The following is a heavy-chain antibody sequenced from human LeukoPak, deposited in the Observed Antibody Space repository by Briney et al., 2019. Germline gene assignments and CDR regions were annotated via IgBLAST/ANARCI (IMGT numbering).Heavy chain of an antibody. CDR1: GFTFSSYG. D-gene: IGHD2-15*01. V-gene: IGHV3-23*01. CDR2: ISGPGRTT. J-gene: IGHJ4*02. Sequence: GGTLRLSCAASGFTFSSYGMTWVRQAPGKGLEWVSAISGPGRTTYYADSVLGRFTISRDNSKNTLYLQMNSLRAEDTAVYYCATTYCSGASCAKRDFDYWGQGTLVTVSS. CDR3: ATTYCSGASCAKRDFDY.